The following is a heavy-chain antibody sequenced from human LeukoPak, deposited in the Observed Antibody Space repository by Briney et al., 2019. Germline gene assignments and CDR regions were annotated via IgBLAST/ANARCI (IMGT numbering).Heavy chain of an antibody. V-gene: IGHV3-7*01. J-gene: IGHJ4*02. D-gene: IGHD2-8*01. CDR3: ARLKDDVTKLDY. CDR1: GFTFSRYW. Sequence: GGSLRLSCAGSGFTFSRYWMSWVRQAPGKGLEWVASINQDESRIHYLDSLKGRFTISRDNTKNSLFLEMNSLRVEDTAVHYCARLKDDVTKLDYWGQGTLVTVSS. CDR2: INQDESRI.